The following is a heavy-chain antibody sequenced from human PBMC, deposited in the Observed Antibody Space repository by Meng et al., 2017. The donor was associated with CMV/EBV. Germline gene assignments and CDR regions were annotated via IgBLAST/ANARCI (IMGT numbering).Heavy chain of an antibody. D-gene: IGHD3-22*01. Sequence: GGSLRLSCKGSGSSFTSYWIGWVRQMPGKGLEWMGIIYPGDSDTRYSPSFQGQVTISADKSISTAYLQWSSLKASDTAMYYCARQPYYYDSSGYYRGDFDYWGQGTLVTVSS. CDR2: IYPGDSDT. V-gene: IGHV5-51*01. CDR1: GSSFTSYW. CDR3: ARQPYYYDSSGYYRGDFDY. J-gene: IGHJ4*02.